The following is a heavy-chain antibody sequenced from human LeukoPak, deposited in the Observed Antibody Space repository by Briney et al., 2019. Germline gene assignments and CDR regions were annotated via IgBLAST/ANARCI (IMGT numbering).Heavy chain of an antibody. CDR1: DDSISNYY. J-gene: IGHJ4*02. CDR3: ARVPSDSFGWVCVDS. Sequence: PSETLSLTCTVSDDSISNYYWSWIRQPPGKGLEWIGYIYSSGSTNYNPSLKSRVTISVDTSKNQFSLRLTSVTAADTAMYFCARVPSDSFGWVCVDSWGQGSLVTVSS. V-gene: IGHV4-59*01. CDR2: IYSSGST. D-gene: IGHD3-9*01.